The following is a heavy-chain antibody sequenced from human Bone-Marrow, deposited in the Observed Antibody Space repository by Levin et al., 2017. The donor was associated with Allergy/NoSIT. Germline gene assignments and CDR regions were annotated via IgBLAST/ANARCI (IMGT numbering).Heavy chain of an antibody. V-gene: IGHV3-30*18. CDR1: GFIFTDYG. CDR2: ISYDGGKK. Sequence: LSLTCAPSGFIFTDYGMHWVRQAPGKGLEWVAVISYDGGKKYYADSVKGRFTISRDNSVNSLYLQMNSLRADDTGFYYCAKERTEAARNFYLDTWGQGILVTVSS. J-gene: IGHJ4*02. D-gene: IGHD6-25*01. CDR3: AKERTEAARNFYLDT.